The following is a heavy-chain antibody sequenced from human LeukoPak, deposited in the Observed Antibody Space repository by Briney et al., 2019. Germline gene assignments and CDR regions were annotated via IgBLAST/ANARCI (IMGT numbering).Heavy chain of an antibody. V-gene: IGHV4-59*01. CDR1: GGPIDSYY. CDR3: ARGVYDWLPDWFDP. D-gene: IGHD3-9*01. CDR2: IYYTGRT. J-gene: IGHJ5*02. Sequence: SETLSLTCSVSGGPIDSYYWSWIRQPPGKGLEWTGHIYYTGRTNFNPSLKNRVALSVDMSKKQFSLKLTSVTPADTAVYYCARGVYDWLPDWFDPWGQGILVTVSS.